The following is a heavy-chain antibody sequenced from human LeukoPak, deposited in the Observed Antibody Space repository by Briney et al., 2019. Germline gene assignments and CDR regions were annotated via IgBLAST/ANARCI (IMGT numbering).Heavy chain of an antibody. CDR2: ISYDGSNK. CDR3: AKEGHRAFDI. J-gene: IGHJ3*02. V-gene: IGHV3-30*18. Sequence: GGSLRLSCAASGFTFSSYGMHWVRQAPGKGLEWVAVISYDGSNKYYADSVKGRFTISRDNSKNTLYLQMNSLRAEDTAVYYCAKEGHRAFDIWGQGTMVTVSS. CDR1: GFTFSSYG.